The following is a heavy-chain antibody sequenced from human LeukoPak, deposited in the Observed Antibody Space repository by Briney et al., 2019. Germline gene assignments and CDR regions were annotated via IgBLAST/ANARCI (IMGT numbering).Heavy chain of an antibody. CDR1: GYTFTRYY. CDR3: ARGEIDYGGY. D-gene: IGHD4/OR15-4a*01. J-gene: IGHJ4*02. Sequence: ASVKVSCKASGYTFTRYYIHWVRQAPGQGLQWMGWINPNSGGTNYAQKFRGRVTMTRDTSISTAYMELSRLRSDDTAVYYCARGEIDYGGYWGQGTLVTVSS. V-gene: IGHV1-2*02. CDR2: INPNSGGT.